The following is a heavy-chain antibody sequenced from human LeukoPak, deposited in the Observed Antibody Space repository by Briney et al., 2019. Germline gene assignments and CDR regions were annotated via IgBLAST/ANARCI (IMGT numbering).Heavy chain of an antibody. CDR1: GGTFSSYA. CDR3: ARDPRIAAAGDNWFDP. V-gene: IGHV1-69*04. J-gene: IGHJ5*02. CDR2: IIPILGIA. Sequence: GASVKVSCKASGGTFSSYAISWVRQAPGQGLEWMGRIIPILGIANCAQKFQGRVTITADKSTSTAYMELSSLRSEDTAVYYCARDPRIAAAGDNWFDPWGQGTLVTVSS. D-gene: IGHD6-13*01.